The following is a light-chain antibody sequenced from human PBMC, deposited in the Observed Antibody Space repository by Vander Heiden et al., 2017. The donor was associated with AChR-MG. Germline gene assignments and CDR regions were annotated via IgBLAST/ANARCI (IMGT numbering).Light chain of an antibody. CDR3: QQYNNWPPRYT. CDR2: AAS. CDR1: QSVSSN. Sequence: EIVMTQSPATLSVSPGERATLSCRASQSVSSNLAWYQQKPGQAPRVLIYAASTRATGIPARFSGSGSGTEFTLTISSLQSEDFGVYYCQQYNNWPPRYTCGQGTKLEIK. J-gene: IGKJ2*01. V-gene: IGKV3-15*01.